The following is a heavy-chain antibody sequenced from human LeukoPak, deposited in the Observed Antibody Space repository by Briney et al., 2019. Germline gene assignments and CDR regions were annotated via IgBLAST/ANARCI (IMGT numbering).Heavy chain of an antibody. CDR2: INHSGST. Sequence: TLSLTCAVYGGSFSGYYWSWIRQPPGKGLEWIGEINHSGSTNYNPSLKSRVTISVDTSKNQFSLKLSSVTAADTAVYYCARALLVITVDYWGQGTLVTVSS. V-gene: IGHV4-34*01. CDR1: GGSFSGYY. J-gene: IGHJ4*02. CDR3: ARALLVITVDY. D-gene: IGHD3-16*02.